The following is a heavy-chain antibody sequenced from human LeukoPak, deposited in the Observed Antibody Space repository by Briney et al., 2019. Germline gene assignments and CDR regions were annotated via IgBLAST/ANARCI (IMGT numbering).Heavy chain of an antibody. D-gene: IGHD2-21*01. CDR3: ARYSFPLFDY. J-gene: IGHJ4*02. Sequence: SETLSLTCTVSGGSISSSSYYWGWIRQPPGKGLEWIGSIYYSGSTYYNPSLKSRVTISIDTSKNQVSLKLSSMTAADTAVYYCARYSFPLFDYWGQGTLVTVSS. V-gene: IGHV4-39*07. CDR1: GGSISSSSYY. CDR2: IYYSGST.